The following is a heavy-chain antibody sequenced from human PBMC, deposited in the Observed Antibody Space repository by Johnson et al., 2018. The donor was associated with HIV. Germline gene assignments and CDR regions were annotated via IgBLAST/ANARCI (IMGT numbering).Heavy chain of an antibody. CDR3: AKDLEGIKTDGWATDYYALATAYPVHAPRAVVGVFDI. V-gene: IGHV3-30*02. Sequence: QVQLVESGGGVVQPGGSLRLSCAASGFTFSSYGMHWVRQAPGKGLEWVAFIRYDGTNKYYADSVKGRFTISRDNSKNTLYLQMNSRRAEDRGVYHCAKDLEGIKTDGWATDYYALATAYPVHAPRAVVGVFDIWGQGTMVTVSS. J-gene: IGHJ3*02. CDR2: IRYDGTNK. D-gene: IGHD2-21*02. CDR1: GFTFSSYG.